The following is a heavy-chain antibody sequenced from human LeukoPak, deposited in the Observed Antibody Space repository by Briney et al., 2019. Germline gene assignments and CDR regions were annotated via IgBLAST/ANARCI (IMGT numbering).Heavy chain of an antibody. V-gene: IGHV3-23*01. CDR3: ATIPSIAVAGTNLFDY. D-gene: IGHD6-19*01. Sequence: GGSLRLSCAASGFTFSSYAMSWVRQAPGKGLEWVSAISGSGGSTYYADSVKGRFTISRDNSKNTLYLQMNSLRAEDTAVYYCATIPSIAVAGTNLFDYWGQGTLVTVSS. J-gene: IGHJ4*02. CDR2: ISGSGGST. CDR1: GFTFSSYA.